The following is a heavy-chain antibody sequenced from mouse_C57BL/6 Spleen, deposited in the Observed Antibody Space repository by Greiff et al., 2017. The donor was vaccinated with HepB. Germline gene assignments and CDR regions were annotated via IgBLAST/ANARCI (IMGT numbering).Heavy chain of an antibody. J-gene: IGHJ4*01. CDR2: IYPGDGDT. CDR1: GYAFSSSW. CDR3: ARYDYDAMDY. V-gene: IGHV1-82*01. Sequence: VQLQQSGPELVKPGASVKISCKASGYAFSSSWMNWVKQRPGKGLEWIGRIYPGDGDTNYNGKFKGKATLTADKSSSTAYMQLSILTSEDSAVYFCARYDYDAMDYWGQGTSVTVSS.